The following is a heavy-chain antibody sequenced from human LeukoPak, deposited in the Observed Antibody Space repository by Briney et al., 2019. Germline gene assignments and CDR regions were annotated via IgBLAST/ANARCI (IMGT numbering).Heavy chain of an antibody. D-gene: IGHD6-13*01. J-gene: IGHJ4*02. CDR3: ATRAAAAAGPFY. CDR2: MNPNSGNT. V-gene: IGHV1-8*03. Sequence: ASVKVSCKASGYTFTSYDINWVRQATGQGLEWMGWMNPNSGNTGYAQKFQGRVAITRNTSISTAYMELSSLRSEDTAVYYCATRAAAAAGPFYWGQGTLVTVSS. CDR1: GYTFTSYD.